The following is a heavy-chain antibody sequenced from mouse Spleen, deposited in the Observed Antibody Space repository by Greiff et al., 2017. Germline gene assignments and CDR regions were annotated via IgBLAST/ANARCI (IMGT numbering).Heavy chain of an antibody. CDR1: GYSITSGYY. Sequence: EVKLMESGPGLVKPSQSLPLTCSVTGYSITSGYYWNWIRQFPGNKLEWMGYISYDGSNNYNPSLKNRISITRDTSKNQFFLKLNSVTTEDTATYYCARAYSKVYFDYWGQGTTLTVSS. V-gene: IGHV3-6*01. CDR3: ARAYSKVYFDY. D-gene: IGHD2-5*01. J-gene: IGHJ2*01. CDR2: ISYDGSN.